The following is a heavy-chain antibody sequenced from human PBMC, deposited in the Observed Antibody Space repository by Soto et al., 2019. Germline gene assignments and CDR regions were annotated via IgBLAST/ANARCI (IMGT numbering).Heavy chain of an antibody. CDR1: GGTSSSYA. J-gene: IGHJ4*02. V-gene: IGHV1-69*13. Sequence: SVKVSCKASGGTSSSYAISWVRQAPGQGLEWMGGIIPIFGTANYAQKFQGRVTITADESTSTAYMELSSLRSEDTAVYYCARGSRRGIAAAGPYFDYWGQGTLVTVSS. D-gene: IGHD6-13*01. CDR3: ARGSRRGIAAAGPYFDY. CDR2: IIPIFGTA.